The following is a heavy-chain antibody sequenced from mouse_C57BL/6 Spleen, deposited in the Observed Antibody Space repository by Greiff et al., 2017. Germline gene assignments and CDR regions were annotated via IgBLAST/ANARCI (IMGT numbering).Heavy chain of an antibody. CDR3: ARGEDPYYFDY. V-gene: IGHV5-4*01. J-gene: IGHJ2*01. CDR1: GFTFSSYA. Sequence: EVQVVESGGGLVKPGGSLKLSCAASGFTFSSYAMSWVRQTPEKSLEWVATISDGGSYTYYPDNVKGRFTISRDNAKNNLYLQMSHLKSEDTAMYYCARGEDPYYFDYWGQGTTLTVSS. CDR2: ISDGGSYT.